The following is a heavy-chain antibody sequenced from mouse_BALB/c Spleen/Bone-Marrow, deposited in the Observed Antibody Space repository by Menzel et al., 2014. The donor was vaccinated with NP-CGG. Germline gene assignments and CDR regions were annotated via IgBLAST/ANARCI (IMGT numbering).Heavy chain of an antibody. CDR3: ARRDYAMDY. J-gene: IGHJ4*01. V-gene: IGHV1-54*01. Sequence: QVQLQQSGAELVRPGTSVKVPCKASGYAFXNYLIEWVKQRPGQGLEWIGVINPGSGGTNYNEKFKGKATLTADKSSSTAYMQLSSLTSDDSAVYFCARRDYAMDYWGQGTSVTVSS. CDR1: GYAFXNYL. CDR2: INPGSGGT.